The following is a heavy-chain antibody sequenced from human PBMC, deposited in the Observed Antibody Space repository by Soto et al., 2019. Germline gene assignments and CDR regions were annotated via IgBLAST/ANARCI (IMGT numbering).Heavy chain of an antibody. CDR1: GYSITGYY. V-gene: IGHV1-2*02. CDR2: INPNRGAT. J-gene: IGHJ4*02. CDR3: ARVAVSGTFDY. D-gene: IGHD6-19*01. Sequence: QVQLVQSGAEVKKPGASVRVSCKASGYSITGYYLDWVRQAPGHGLEWMGWINPNRGATDYAQKFQGRVTMTRDTSINTAYMELSSLTSDDTAVYYCARVAVSGTFDYWGQGTLVTVSS.